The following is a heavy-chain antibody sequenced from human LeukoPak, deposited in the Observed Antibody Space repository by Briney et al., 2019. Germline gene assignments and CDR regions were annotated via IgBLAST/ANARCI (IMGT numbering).Heavy chain of an antibody. D-gene: IGHD5-18*01. CDR1: GGSISSSSYY. CDR2: IYYSGST. V-gene: IGHV4-39*02. J-gene: IGHJ2*01. Sequence: SETLSLTCTVSGGSISSSSYYWGWIRQPPGKGLEWIGSIYYSGSTYYNPSLKSRVTISVDTSKNQFSLKLSSVTAADTAVYYCARDRGYSYGYRYFDLWGRGTLVTVSS. CDR3: ARDRGYSYGYRYFDL.